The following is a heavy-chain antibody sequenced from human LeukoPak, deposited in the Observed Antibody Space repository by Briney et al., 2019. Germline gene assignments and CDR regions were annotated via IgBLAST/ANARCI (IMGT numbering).Heavy chain of an antibody. V-gene: IGHV3-30*18. Sequence: GGSLRLSCAASGFTFSSYGMHWVRQAPGKGLEWVAVISYNGSNKYYADSVKGRFTISRDNSKNTLYLQMNSLRAEDTAVYYCAKAESYYDSSGYYRLDYWGQGTLVTVSS. D-gene: IGHD3-22*01. J-gene: IGHJ4*02. CDR3: AKAESYYDSSGYYRLDY. CDR1: GFTFSSYG. CDR2: ISYNGSNK.